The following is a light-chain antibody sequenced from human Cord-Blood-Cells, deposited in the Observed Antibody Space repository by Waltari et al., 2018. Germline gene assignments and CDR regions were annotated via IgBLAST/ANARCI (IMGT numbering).Light chain of an antibody. J-gene: IGLJ3*02. CDR2: EVS. Sequence: QSALTQPPSASGSPGQSVTISCTGTSSDVGGYNYVSWYQQHPGQATQPMIYEVSKRPSGVACRFSGSKSGNTASLTVSGLQAEEEADYYCSSYAGSNKVFGGGTKLTVI. V-gene: IGLV2-8*01. CDR3: SSYAGSNKV. CDR1: SSDVGGYNY.